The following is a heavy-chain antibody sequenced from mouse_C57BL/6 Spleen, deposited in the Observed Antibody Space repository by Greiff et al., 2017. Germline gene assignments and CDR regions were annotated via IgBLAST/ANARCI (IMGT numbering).Heavy chain of an antibody. D-gene: IGHD1-1*01. V-gene: IGHV1-5*01. Sequence: VQLQQSGPVLARPGASVKMSCKTSGYTFTSYCMHWVNQRPGQGLEWIGAIYPGNSDTSYNQQFKGKAKLTAVTSDSTAYLELISLTIEDSAVYYCTGFYYGKERAMDDWGQGTSVTVSS. CDR2: IYPGNSDT. CDR3: TGFYYGKERAMDD. CDR1: GYTFTSYC. J-gene: IGHJ4*01.